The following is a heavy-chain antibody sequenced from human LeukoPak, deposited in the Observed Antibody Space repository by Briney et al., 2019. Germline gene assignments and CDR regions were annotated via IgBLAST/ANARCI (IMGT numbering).Heavy chain of an antibody. J-gene: IGHJ4*02. CDR1: GFMFSHFG. V-gene: IGHV3-30*18. Sequence: PGGSLRLSCEASGFMFSHFGIHWVRQAPGKGLEWVAVISYDGSKKYYADSVEGRFTISRDNSKKTVHLQMNSLRAEDTAVYYCVKEGRDTTFGVLVPFDYWGQGALVIVSS. D-gene: IGHD3-3*01. CDR2: ISYDGSKK. CDR3: VKEGRDTTFGVLVPFDY.